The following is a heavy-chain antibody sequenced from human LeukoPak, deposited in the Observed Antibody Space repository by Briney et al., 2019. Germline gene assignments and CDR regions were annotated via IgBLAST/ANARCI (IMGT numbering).Heavy chain of an antibody. CDR2: IYHSGST. J-gene: IGHJ4*02. CDR3: ARKTIFGVVIAPSFDY. D-gene: IGHD3-3*01. CDR1: GYSISSGYY. V-gene: IGHV4-38-2*02. Sequence: SXXLSLTCTVSGYSISSGYYWGWIRPPPGKGLEWIGSIYHSGSTYYNPSLKSRVTISVDTSKNQFSLKLSSVTAADTAVYYCARKTIFGVVIAPSFDYWGQGTLVTVSS.